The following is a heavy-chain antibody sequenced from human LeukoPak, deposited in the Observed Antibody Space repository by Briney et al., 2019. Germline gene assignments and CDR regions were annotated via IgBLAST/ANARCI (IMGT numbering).Heavy chain of an antibody. CDR2: IYYSGSP. CDR3: ARGGYSNSRWYFDY. CDR1: DGSNNSGGYY. V-gene: IGHV4-31*03. J-gene: IGHJ4*02. Sequence: SETLSLTCTVSDGSNNSGGYYWSWIRQHPGKGLEWIGYIYYSGSPYYNPSLKSRFTISVDTSKNQFSLKLSSVTAADTAVYYCARGGYSNSRWYFDYWGQGTLVTVSS. D-gene: IGHD6-13*01.